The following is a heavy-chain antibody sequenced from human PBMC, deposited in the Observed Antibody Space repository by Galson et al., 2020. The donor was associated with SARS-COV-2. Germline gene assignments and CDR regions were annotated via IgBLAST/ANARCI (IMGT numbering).Heavy chain of an antibody. J-gene: IGHJ6*03. CDR3: ARGAEERRIIVVVPYYYGYMDG. D-gene: IGHD2-15*01. CDR2: INHRGST. CDR1: GGSFRNYY. V-gene: IGHV4-34*01. Sequence: SQTLSLTCAVYGGSFRNYYWTWIRQSPEKGLEWLGEINHRGSTNYNPSLKSRVAISVDASKNQFYLSLSSVTAADTAVYYCARGAEERRIIVVVPYYYGYMDGGGGGTTVTVSS.